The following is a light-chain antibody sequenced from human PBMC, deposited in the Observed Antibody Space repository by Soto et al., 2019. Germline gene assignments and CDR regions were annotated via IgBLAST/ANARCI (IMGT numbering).Light chain of an antibody. CDR3: CSYTATTTYV. Sequence: QSVLTQPASVSGSPGQSISISCTGTGNDVGGYTFASWYQQHPDKVPKLVIFDVNRRPSGVSDRFSGSKSVNAASLTISGLQAEDEADYYCCSYTATTTYVFGTGTKVPVL. V-gene: IGLV2-14*03. CDR2: DVN. J-gene: IGLJ1*01. CDR1: GNDVGGYTF.